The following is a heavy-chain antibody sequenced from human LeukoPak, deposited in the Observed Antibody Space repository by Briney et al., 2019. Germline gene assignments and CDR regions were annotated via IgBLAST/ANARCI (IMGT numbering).Heavy chain of an antibody. CDR3: AKELYNYGDYGAEGLDV. CDR1: GFTFSSYA. CDR2: IAYGGSSE. J-gene: IGHJ6*02. Sequence: GGSLRLSCAASGFTFSSYAMSWVRQAPGKGLEGVALIAYGGSSEYYAGSVKGRFTISRDNSKITVYLQMNSLKAEDTAVYYCAKELYNYGDYGAEGLDVGGQGTTVTVS. D-gene: IGHD4-17*01. V-gene: IGHV3-30*02.